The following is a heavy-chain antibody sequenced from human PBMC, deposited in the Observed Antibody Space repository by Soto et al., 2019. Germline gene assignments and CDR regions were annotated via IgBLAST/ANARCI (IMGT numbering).Heavy chain of an antibody. CDR1: GGSISSSSYY. CDR2: IYYSGST. J-gene: IGHJ3*02. D-gene: IGHD3-10*01. V-gene: IGHV4-39*01. Sequence: NPXETLSLPCTVSGGSISSSSYYWGWIRQPPGKGLEWIGSIYYSGSTYYNPSLKSRVTISVDTSKNQFSLKLSSVTAADTAVYYCARHTYNVLIWFGELLGAFDIWGQGTMVTVSS. CDR3: ARHTYNVLIWFGELLGAFDI.